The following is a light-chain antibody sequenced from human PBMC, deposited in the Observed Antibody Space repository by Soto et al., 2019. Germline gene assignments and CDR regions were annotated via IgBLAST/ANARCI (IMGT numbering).Light chain of an antibody. Sequence: EIVLTQSPGTLSLSPGDRATLSCRASQSVSSNYLAWYQQQKPGQAPRLLIYGASSRAAGVPDRFSGSGSGTDFPLAISRLEPEDFAVYYCQQYGDSSWTFGQGTKVEIK. CDR2: GAS. CDR1: QSVSSNY. V-gene: IGKV3-20*01. CDR3: QQYGDSSWT. J-gene: IGKJ1*01.